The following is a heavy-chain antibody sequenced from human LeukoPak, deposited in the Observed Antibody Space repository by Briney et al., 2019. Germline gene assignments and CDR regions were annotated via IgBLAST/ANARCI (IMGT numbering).Heavy chain of an antibody. CDR2: INTDRSST. V-gene: IGHV3-74*03. CDR3: ARGDSSGPSG. J-gene: IGHJ3*01. D-gene: IGHD6-19*01. Sequence: GGSLRLSCAASGFTFNKYWMHWVRHAPGKGLVWVSRINTDRSSTTYADSVKGRFTISRDNAKDTLYLQLNSLGAEDTAVYYCARGDSSGPSGWGQGTLVTVSS. CDR1: GFTFNKYW.